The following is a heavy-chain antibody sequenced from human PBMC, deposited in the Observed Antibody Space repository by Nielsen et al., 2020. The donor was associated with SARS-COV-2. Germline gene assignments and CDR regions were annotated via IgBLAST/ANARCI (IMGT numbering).Heavy chain of an antibody. J-gene: IGHJ6*02. CDR1: GYTLTELS. V-gene: IGHV1-24*01. CDR3: ARVEAGSCSSTSCYAGGYYGMDV. Sequence: ASVKVSCKVSGYTLTELSMHWVRQAPGKGLEWMGGFDPEDGETIYAQKFQGRVTMTRNTSISTAYMELSSLRSEDTAVYYCARVEAGSCSSTSCYAGGYYGMDVWGQGTTVTVSS. D-gene: IGHD2-2*01. CDR2: FDPEDGET.